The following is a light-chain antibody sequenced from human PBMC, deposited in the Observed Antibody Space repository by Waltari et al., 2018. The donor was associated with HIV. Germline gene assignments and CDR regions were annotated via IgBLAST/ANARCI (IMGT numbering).Light chain of an antibody. CDR2: ANN. V-gene: IGLV1-47*01. J-gene: IGLJ3*02. CDR1: SSHIGDFS. CDR3: AVWEDSLRGGV. Sequence: QSVLTQPLSASGTPGQRVTISCSGSSSHIGDFSVSWYQHLPGAAPKLLIYANNQRPSGVPDRFSGSRSGTSASLASSGLRSEDEAVYSCAVWEDSLRGGVFGGGTKLTVL.